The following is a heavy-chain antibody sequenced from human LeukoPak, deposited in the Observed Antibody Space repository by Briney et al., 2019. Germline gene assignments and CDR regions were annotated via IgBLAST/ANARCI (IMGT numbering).Heavy chain of an antibody. V-gene: IGHV1-69*13. J-gene: IGHJ4*02. Sequence: GASVKVSCKASGGTFSSYAISWVRQAPGQGLEWMGGIIPIFGTANYAQKFQGRVTITADESTSTAYMELSSLRSEDTAVYYCASRTGSGSRKKAFDYWGQGTLVTVSS. CDR3: ASRTGSGSRKKAFDY. CDR2: IIPIFGTA. D-gene: IGHD3-10*01. CDR1: GGTFSSYA.